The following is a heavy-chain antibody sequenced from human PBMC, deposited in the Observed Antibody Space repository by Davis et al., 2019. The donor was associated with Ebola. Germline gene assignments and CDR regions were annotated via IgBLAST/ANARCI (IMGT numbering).Heavy chain of an antibody. J-gene: IGHJ6*02. D-gene: IGHD3-3*01. CDR1: GGSISSGDYY. Sequence: SETLSLTCTVSGGSISSGDYYWSWIRQPPGKGLEWIGYIYYSGSPYYNPSLKSRVTISVDKSQNQFSLKLSSVTAADTAVYYCASRGPPLRFLEWLPSRGYYYYGMDVWGQGTTVTVSS. CDR2: IYYSGSP. V-gene: IGHV4-30-4*01. CDR3: ASRGPPLRFLEWLPSRGYYYYGMDV.